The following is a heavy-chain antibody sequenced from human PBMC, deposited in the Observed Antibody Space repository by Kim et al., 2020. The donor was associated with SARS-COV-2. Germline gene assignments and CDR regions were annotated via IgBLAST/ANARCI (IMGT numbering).Heavy chain of an antibody. Sequence: RYSPSFQGQVTISVDKSISTAYLQWTSLKASDHAIYYCARQDSSWYGFDYWGQGTLVTVSS. D-gene: IGHD6-13*01. V-gene: IGHV5-51*01. J-gene: IGHJ4*02. CDR3: ARQDSSWYGFDY.